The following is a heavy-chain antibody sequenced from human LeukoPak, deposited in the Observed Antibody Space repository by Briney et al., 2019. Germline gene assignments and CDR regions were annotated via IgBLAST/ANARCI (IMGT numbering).Heavy chain of an antibody. D-gene: IGHD3-3*01. CDR3: ARDTSNFEDYDFWSGYPYGMDV. Sequence: ASVKVSCKTSGNIFTGYYIHWVRQAPGQGLEWMGWISAYNGNTNYAQKLQGRVTMTTDTSTSTAYMELRSLRSDDTAVYYCARDTSNFEDYDFWSGYPYGMDVWGQGTTVTVSS. CDR2: ISAYNGNT. CDR1: GNIFTGYY. V-gene: IGHV1-18*04. J-gene: IGHJ6*02.